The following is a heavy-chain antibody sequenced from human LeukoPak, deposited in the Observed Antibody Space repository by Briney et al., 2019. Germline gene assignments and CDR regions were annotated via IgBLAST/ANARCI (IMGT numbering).Heavy chain of an antibody. V-gene: IGHV3-30*01. J-gene: IGHJ4*02. CDR2: ISYDGSNK. CDR1: GFTFSSYA. CDR3: AREIFSIVGVTANPFDY. D-gene: IGHD2-21*02. Sequence: PGRSLRLSCAASGFTFSSYAMHWVRQAPGKGLEWVAVISYDGSNKYYADSVKGRFTISRDNSKNTLYLQMNSLRAEDTAVYYCAREIFSIVGVTANPFDYWGQGTLVTVSS.